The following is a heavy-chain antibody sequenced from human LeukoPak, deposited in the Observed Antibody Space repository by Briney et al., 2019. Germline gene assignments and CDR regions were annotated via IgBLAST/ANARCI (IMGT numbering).Heavy chain of an antibody. CDR3: ARGWDTSGQIPFFY. Sequence: SVKVSCKASGGTFSSYAISWVRQAPGQGLEWMGGIIPIFGTANYAQKFQGRVTITADESTSTAYMELTRLRSEDTAVYYCARGWDTSGQIPFFYWGQGTLVTVSS. D-gene: IGHD3-22*01. V-gene: IGHV1-69*01. CDR1: GGTFSSYA. CDR2: IIPIFGTA. J-gene: IGHJ4*02.